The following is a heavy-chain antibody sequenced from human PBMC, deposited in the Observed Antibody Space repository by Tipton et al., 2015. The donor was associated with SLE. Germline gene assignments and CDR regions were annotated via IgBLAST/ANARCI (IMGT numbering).Heavy chain of an antibody. V-gene: IGHV3-33*01. CDR2: IWYDGSNK. Sequence: RSLRLSCAASGFTFRNYGMHWVRQAPGKGLEWVAVIWYDGSNKYYAESVKGRFAVSRDNTKNTLWLEIDSLRAEDTAIYYCARDRGWPAAHFDVWGQGTLLTVAS. D-gene: IGHD2-15*01. CDR1: GFTFRNYG. CDR3: ARDRGWPAAHFDV. J-gene: IGHJ4*02.